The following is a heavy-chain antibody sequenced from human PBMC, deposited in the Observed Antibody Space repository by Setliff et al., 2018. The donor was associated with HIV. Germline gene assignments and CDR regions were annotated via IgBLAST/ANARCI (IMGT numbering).Heavy chain of an antibody. D-gene: IGHD5-12*01. Sequence: PSETLSLTCTVSGGSIGGYHWSWVRQPPGRGLEWIGYVSYSGSTSYNPSLDSRVTMSVDSSKNQFSLKLSSVTAADTAVYYCARAPLEYSGYDYLRYFDYWGQGTLVTVSS. CDR1: GGSIGGYH. V-gene: IGHV4-59*08. CDR3: ARAPLEYSGYDYLRYFDY. CDR2: VSYSGST. J-gene: IGHJ4*02.